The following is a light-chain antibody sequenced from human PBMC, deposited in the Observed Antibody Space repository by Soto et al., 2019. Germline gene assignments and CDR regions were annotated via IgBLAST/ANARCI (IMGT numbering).Light chain of an antibody. CDR1: QSVISSY. CDR2: GAS. V-gene: IGKV3-20*01. CDR3: QQDGSSPTGT. J-gene: IGKJ1*01. Sequence: EIVLTQSPGTLSLSPGERATLSCRASQSVISSYLAWYQQKPGQAPRLLIYGASSRATGMLDRISRSGHGRDFTVTVSRLAPEDFAVYYCQQDGSSPTGTVGQGTKVEIE.